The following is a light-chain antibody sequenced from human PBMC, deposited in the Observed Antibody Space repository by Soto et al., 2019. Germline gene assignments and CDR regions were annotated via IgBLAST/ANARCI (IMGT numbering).Light chain of an antibody. J-gene: IGKJ1*01. Sequence: IQLTQSPSTLPASVGDRVTLTCRASQSISNWLAWYQQKPGTAPKLLIYHASTLETVVPSRFSGNGSGTAFTLTIRSLQPGDFANYYYQQYNTYSFGQGSRVEIK. V-gene: IGKV1-5*01. CDR2: HAS. CDR3: QQYNTYS. CDR1: QSISNW.